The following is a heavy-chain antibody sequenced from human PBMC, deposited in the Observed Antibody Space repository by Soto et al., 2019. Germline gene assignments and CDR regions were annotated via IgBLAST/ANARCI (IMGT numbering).Heavy chain of an antibody. CDR3: ARVGGYGMDV. D-gene: IGHD3-10*01. V-gene: IGHV4-38-2*01. Sequence: ASETLSLTCAVSGYSLSSGYSWGWIRQPPGKGLEWIGSIYHSGSTYYNPSLKSRVTISVDTSKNQFSLKLSSVTAADTAVYYCARVGGYGMDVWGQGTTVTVSS. J-gene: IGHJ6*02. CDR2: IYHSGST. CDR1: GYSLSSGYS.